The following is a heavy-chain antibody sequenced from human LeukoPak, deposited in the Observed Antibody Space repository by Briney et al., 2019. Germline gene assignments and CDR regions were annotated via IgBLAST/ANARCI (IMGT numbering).Heavy chain of an antibody. J-gene: IGHJ4*02. V-gene: IGHV4-39*01. D-gene: IGHD2/OR15-2a*01. CDR2: IYSSGRT. Sequence: SETLSLTCTVSGGSISSISDYWGWIRQPPGKGLEWIGSIYSSGRTYFNPSLNRRVTISVDTSKNHFSLKLSYVTAADTAVYYCARHSIGGRLTDYWGQGTLVAVSS. CDR3: ARHSIGGRLTDY. CDR1: GGSISSISDY.